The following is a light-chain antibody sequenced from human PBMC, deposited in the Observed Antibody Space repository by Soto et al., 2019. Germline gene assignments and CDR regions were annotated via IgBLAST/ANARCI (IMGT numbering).Light chain of an antibody. CDR2: GNT. V-gene: IGLV1-40*01. J-gene: IGLJ3*02. CDR3: QSYDSSLSAWV. CDR1: SSNIGAGYD. Sequence: QCVLTQPPSVSGAPGQRVTISCTASSSNIGAGYDVHWYQQLPGTAPKLLIYGNTNRPSGVPDRFSGSKSGTSASLAITGLQAEDEADYYCQSYDSSLSAWVFGGGTKLTVL.